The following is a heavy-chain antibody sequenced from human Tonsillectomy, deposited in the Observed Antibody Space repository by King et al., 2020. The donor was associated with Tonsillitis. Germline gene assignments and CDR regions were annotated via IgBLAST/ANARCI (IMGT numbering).Heavy chain of an antibody. CDR3: ARVPASGWYADY. V-gene: IGHV3-48*03. CDR1: GFTFSSYE. Sequence: VQLVESGGGFIQPGGALRLSCAASGFTFSSYEMNWVLQAPGKGLELGSYISTIGSTIYYADSVKGRFTISRDNAKSSLYLQMNSLRVEDTAVYYCARVPASGWYADYWGQGTLVTVSS. J-gene: IGHJ4*02. D-gene: IGHD6-19*01. CDR2: ISTIGSTI.